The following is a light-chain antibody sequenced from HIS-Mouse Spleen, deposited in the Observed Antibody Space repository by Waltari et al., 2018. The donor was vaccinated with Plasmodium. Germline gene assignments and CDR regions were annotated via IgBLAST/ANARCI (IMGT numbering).Light chain of an antibody. CDR3: QQGGAL. V-gene: IGKV3-11*01. Sequence: EIVLTQSPATLSLSPGERATLSCRASQSVSSYLAWYQQKPGQAPRLLIYDASNRATGIPARFSGSGSGTDFTLTISSLEPEDFAVYYCQQGGALFGGGTKVEIK. CDR1: QSVSSY. CDR2: DAS. J-gene: IGKJ4*01.